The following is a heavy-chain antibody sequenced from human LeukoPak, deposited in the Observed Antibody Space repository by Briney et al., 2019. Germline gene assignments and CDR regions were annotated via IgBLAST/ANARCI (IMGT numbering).Heavy chain of an antibody. V-gene: IGHV1-69*13. CDR1: GGTFSSYA. CDR2: IIPIFGTA. J-gene: IGHJ2*01. D-gene: IGHD3-9*01. Sequence: ASVKVSCKASGGTFSSYAISWVRQAPGQGLEWMGGIIPIFGTANYAQKFQGRVTITADESTSTAYMELSSLRSEDTAVYYCARTXXXYFDXLRGNPDNXYFDLWGRGTLVTVSS. CDR3: ARTXXXYFDXLRGNPDNXYFDL.